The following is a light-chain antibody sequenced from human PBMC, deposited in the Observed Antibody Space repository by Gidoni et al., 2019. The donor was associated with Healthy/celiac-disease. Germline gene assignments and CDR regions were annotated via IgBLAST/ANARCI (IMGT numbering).Light chain of an antibody. J-gene: IGKJ4*01. V-gene: IGKV1-33*01. CDR2: DAS. Sequence: DIYMPQSPSSLSASVGDRVTITCQASQDISKYLNWYQQKPGKAPKLLIYDASNLETGVPSRFSGSGSGTDFTFTISSLQPEDIATYYCQQYDNLPLTFGGGTKVEIK. CDR3: QQYDNLPLT. CDR1: QDISKY.